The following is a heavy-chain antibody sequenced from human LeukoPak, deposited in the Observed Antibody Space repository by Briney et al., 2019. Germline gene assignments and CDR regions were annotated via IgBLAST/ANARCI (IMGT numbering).Heavy chain of an antibody. CDR3: ARSNYYDRSGYYHLGYYYYMDV. J-gene: IGHJ6*03. Sequence: SVKVSCKASGGTFSSYAISWVRQAPGQGLEWMGGIIPIYGTPNYAQKFQGRVTITTDESTSTAYMELSILRSEDTAVYYCARSNYYDRSGYYHLGYYYYMDVWGKGTTVTVSS. D-gene: IGHD3-22*01. CDR1: GGTFSSYA. V-gene: IGHV1-69*05. CDR2: IIPIYGTP.